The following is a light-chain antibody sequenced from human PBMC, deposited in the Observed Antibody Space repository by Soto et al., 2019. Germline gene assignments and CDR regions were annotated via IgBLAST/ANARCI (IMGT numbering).Light chain of an antibody. CDR3: SSYTSTNSWV. J-gene: IGLJ3*02. Sequence: QSVLTQSASVSGSPGQSITISCTGTSSDVGGYNYVSWYQQHPDKAPKLIIYDVSNRPSGVSTRFSGSKSGNTASLTISGLQAEDEADYSCSSYTSTNSWVFGGGTKVTVL. CDR2: DVS. CDR1: SSDVGGYNY. V-gene: IGLV2-14*01.